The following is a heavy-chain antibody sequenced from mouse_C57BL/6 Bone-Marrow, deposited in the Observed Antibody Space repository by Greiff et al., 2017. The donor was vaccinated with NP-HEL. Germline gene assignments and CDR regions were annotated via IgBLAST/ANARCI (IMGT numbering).Heavy chain of an antibody. CDR2: FYPGDGDT. Sequence: VQLQQSGAELVKPGDSVTISCNASGYAFSSYWMNWVKQRPGKGLVWIGQFYPGDGDTNYNGKFKGKATLTADKSSSTAYMQLSSLTSEDSAVYFCARNGPFDYWGQGTTLTVSS. J-gene: IGHJ2*01. CDR3: ARNGPFDY. V-gene: IGHV1-80*01. CDR1: GYAFSSYW. D-gene: IGHD3-1*01.